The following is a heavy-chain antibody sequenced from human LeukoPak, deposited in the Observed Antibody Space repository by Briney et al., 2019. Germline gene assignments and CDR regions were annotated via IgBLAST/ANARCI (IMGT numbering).Heavy chain of an antibody. V-gene: IGHV3-74*03. Sequence: GGSLRLSCVASGFTFSGNWMNWVRQAPGKGLVWVSRISGDGSDITYADSVKGRFTISRDNARNTLYLQMNSLRVEDTAVYCCVSLGGITVTGPYDFDCWGQGTVVTVSS. J-gene: IGHJ4*02. CDR2: ISGDGSDI. D-gene: IGHD1-20*01. CDR1: GFTFSGNW. CDR3: VSLGGITVTGPYDFDC.